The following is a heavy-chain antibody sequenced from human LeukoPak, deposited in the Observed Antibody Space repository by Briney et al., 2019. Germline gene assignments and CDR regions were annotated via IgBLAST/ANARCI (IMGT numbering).Heavy chain of an antibody. J-gene: IGHJ4*02. Sequence: PGGSLRLSCAASGFTFSSYAMSWVRQAPGKGLEWVSGISGSGGSTYYGDSVKGRFTISRDNSENTLYLHMNSLRAEDTAVYYCAKVPWRQPFDYWGQGTLVTVSS. CDR3: AKVPWRQPFDY. D-gene: IGHD1-1*01. V-gene: IGHV3-23*01. CDR2: ISGSGGST. CDR1: GFTFSSYA.